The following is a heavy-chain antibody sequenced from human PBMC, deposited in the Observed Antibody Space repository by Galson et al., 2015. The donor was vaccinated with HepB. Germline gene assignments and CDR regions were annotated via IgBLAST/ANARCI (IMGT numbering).Heavy chain of an antibody. D-gene: IGHD6-19*01. V-gene: IGHV3-64D*06. CDR2: ITSKVGTT. Sequence: SLRLSCAASGFPFSSFSMHWVRQAPGEGLEYVSGITSKVGTTYYADSVKGRFTISRDNSKKMLYLQMSSLRAEDTATYHCVKLAVAGGVDYWGQGTLVTVSS. CDR1: GFPFSSFS. CDR3: VKLAVAGGVDY. J-gene: IGHJ4*02.